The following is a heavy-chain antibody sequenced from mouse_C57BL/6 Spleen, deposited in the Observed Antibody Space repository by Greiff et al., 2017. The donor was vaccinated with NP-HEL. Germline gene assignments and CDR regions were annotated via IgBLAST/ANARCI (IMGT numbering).Heavy chain of an antibody. CDR3: ARDYYGSSYESAMDY. Sequence: QVQLKQPGAELVRPGSSVKLSCKASGYTFTSYWMHWVKQRPIQGLEWIGNIDPSDSETHYNQKFKDKATLTVDKSSSTAYMQLSSLTSEDSAVYYCARDYYGSSYESAMDYWGQGTSVTVSS. D-gene: IGHD1-1*01. CDR2: IDPSDSET. J-gene: IGHJ4*01. CDR1: GYTFTSYW. V-gene: IGHV1-52*01.